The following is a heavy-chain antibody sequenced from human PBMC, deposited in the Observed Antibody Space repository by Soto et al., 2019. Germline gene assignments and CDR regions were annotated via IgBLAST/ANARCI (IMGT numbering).Heavy chain of an antibody. D-gene: IGHD3-3*01. CDR3: ARVHRKVVGVVTFYYDYYGMDV. CDR1: GYTFPSYD. Sequence: GLVKGSCKASGYTFPSYDINLVRQAPGPGLEWVGCMNPNTGNTGYAQKFHGRGTMTRNTSLSTADMELSSLRSEDTAVYYCARVHRKVVGVVTFYYDYYGMDVWGQGTTVTVSS. CDR2: MNPNTGNT. V-gene: IGHV1-8*01. J-gene: IGHJ6*02.